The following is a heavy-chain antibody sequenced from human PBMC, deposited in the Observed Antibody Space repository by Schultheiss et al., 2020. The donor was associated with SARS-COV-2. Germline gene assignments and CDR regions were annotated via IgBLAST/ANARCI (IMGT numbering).Heavy chain of an antibody. CDR3: ARDRYYYDSSGYSPGGYYYMDV. Sequence: GSLRLSCAASGFTVSSNYMSWVRQAPGKGLEWVSVIYSGGSTYYADSVKGRFTISRDNSKNTLYLQMNSLRAEDTAVYYCARDRYYYDSSGYSPGGYYYMDVWGKGTTVTVSS. CDR2: IYSGGST. J-gene: IGHJ6*03. V-gene: IGHV3-66*01. D-gene: IGHD3-22*01. CDR1: GFTVSSNY.